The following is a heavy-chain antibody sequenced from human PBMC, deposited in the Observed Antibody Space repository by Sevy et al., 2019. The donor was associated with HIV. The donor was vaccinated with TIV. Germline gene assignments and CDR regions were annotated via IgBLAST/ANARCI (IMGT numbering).Heavy chain of an antibody. V-gene: IGHV1-24*01. J-gene: IGHJ4*02. Sequence: ASVKVSCKVSGYTLNQLSMHWVRQAPGKGLEWMGSFDPEDGERFYAQKFQGRVTMTEDTSTDTAYMELSSLRSEDTAVYYCVTTKDYYESSGCPFDYWGQGTLVTVSS. CDR2: FDPEDGER. CDR1: GYTLNQLS. CDR3: VTTKDYYESSGCPFDY. D-gene: IGHD3-22*01.